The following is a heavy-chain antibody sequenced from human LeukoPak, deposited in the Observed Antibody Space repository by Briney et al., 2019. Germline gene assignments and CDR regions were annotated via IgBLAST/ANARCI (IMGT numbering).Heavy chain of an antibody. CDR1: GFTFTNYG. J-gene: IGHJ5*02. CDR3: ARGDYFGWGMESNWFDP. Sequence: ASVKVSCKASGFTFTNYGINWVRQAPGQGLEWMGWISTYNGNTNYAQKFQGRVTMTTDTSTSTAYMELRSLRSDDTAVYYCARGDYFGWGMESNWFDPWGQGPLVTVSS. CDR2: ISTYNGNT. V-gene: IGHV1-18*01. D-gene: IGHD3-10*01.